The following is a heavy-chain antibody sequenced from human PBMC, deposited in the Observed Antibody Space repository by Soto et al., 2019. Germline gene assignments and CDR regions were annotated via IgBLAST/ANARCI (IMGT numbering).Heavy chain of an antibody. CDR1: GFTFSSYW. CDR3: ARDGSRRYTESVPLETYYDILTGYSPLDV. CDR2: IKQDGSEK. J-gene: IGHJ6*04. Sequence: PGGSLRISFAASGFTFSSYWMSWVRQAPGKGLEWVANIKQDGSEKYYVDSVKGRFTISRDNAKNSLYLQMNSLRAEDTAVYYCARDGSRRYTESVPLETYYDILTGYSPLDVWGKGTTVTVSS. V-gene: IGHV3-7*01. D-gene: IGHD3-9*01.